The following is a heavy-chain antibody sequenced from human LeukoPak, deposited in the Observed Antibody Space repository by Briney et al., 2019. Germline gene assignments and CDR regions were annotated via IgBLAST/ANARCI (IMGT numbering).Heavy chain of an antibody. Sequence: GGSLRLSCAASGFTFSSYGMHWVRQAPGKGLEWVAVISYDGSNKYYADSVKGRFTISRDNSKNTLYLQMNSLRAEDTAVYYCAKDQVVTAIGTHGYYYGMDVWGQGTTVTVSS. CDR2: ISYDGSNK. CDR1: GFTFSSYG. J-gene: IGHJ6*02. D-gene: IGHD2-21*02. V-gene: IGHV3-30*18. CDR3: AKDQVVTAIGTHGYYYGMDV.